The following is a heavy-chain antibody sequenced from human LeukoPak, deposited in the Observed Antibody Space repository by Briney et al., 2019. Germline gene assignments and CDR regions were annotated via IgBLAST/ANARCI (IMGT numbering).Heavy chain of an antibody. J-gene: IGHJ6*02. D-gene: IGHD6-6*01. CDR3: ARSSIAALGNYYYGMDV. CDR1: GGTFSSYA. CDR2: IIPIFGTA. V-gene: IGHV1-69*13. Sequence: ASVKVSCEASGGTFSSYALNWVRQAPGQGPEWMGGIIPIFGTANYAQKFQGRVTITADESTSTAYMELSSLRSEDTAVYYCARSSIAALGNYYYGMDVWGQGTTVTVSS.